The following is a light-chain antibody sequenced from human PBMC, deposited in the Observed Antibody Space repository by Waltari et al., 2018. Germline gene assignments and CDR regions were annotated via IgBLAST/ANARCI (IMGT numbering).Light chain of an antibody. CDR2: LAS. V-gene: IGKV2-28*01. Sequence: DIVMTQSPLSLAVTPGEPASISCRSSESLLHSSGYNYLDWYLQKPGQSPQLLFYLASNRASGVPDRVSGSGSGTDFTLKISRVEAEDVGVYYCMQALQTWTFGQGTRVEIK. J-gene: IGKJ1*01. CDR3: MQALQTWT. CDR1: ESLLHSSGYNY.